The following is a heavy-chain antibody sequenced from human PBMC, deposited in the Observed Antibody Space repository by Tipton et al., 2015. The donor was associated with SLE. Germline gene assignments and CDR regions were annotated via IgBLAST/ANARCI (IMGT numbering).Heavy chain of an antibody. CDR2: IYSSGRT. CDR1: GGAISTFY. J-gene: IGHJ3*02. Sequence: TLSLTCTVSGGAISTFYWSWIRQSAGKGLEWIGRIYSSGRTNYNPSLKSRLTMSVDTSKNQLSLRLNSVTAADTAVYYCARGFYTDTSGNYGCFDIWGQGTMVPVSS. CDR3: ARGFYTDTSGNYGCFDI. D-gene: IGHD3-22*01. V-gene: IGHV4-4*07.